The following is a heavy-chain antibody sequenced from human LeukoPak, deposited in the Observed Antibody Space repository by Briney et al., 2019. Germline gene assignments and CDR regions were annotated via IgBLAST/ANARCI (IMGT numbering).Heavy chain of an antibody. CDR3: ARHVSRPWFDP. V-gene: IGHV4-59*08. CDR2: IYYSGST. CDR1: GGSISSSMSSYY. J-gene: IGHJ5*02. Sequence: SETLSLTCTVSGGSISSSMSSYYWSWIRQPPGKGLEWIGYIYYSGSTDHNPSLKNRVTISLDASKNQFSLRLSSVTAADTAVYFCARHVSRPWFDPWGQGSLVTVSS.